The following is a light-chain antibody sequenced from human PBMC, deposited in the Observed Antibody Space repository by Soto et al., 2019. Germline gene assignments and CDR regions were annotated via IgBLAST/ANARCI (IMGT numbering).Light chain of an antibody. CDR2: AAS. CDR3: QQYNSYPQT. V-gene: IGKV1-39*01. J-gene: IGKJ1*01. Sequence: DIQMTQSPSSLSASVEDRVIITCRASQSISNHLNWYQQKPGKAPKPLIFAASSLQSGVPSRFSGSGSGPDFTLTISSLQPDDFATYYCQQYNSYPQTFGQGTKVDIK. CDR1: QSISNH.